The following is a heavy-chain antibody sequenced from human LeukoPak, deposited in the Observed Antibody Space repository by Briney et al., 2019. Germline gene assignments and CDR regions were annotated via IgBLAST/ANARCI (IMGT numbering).Heavy chain of an antibody. J-gene: IGHJ4*02. CDR2: IWYDGSNK. D-gene: IGHD3/OR15-3a*01. V-gene: IGHV3-33*01. CDR3: ARHKDWTFDY. CDR1: GFTFGSYD. Sequence: GWSLRLSCAASGFTFGSYDMHWVRQAPGKGLEWVAVIWYDGSNKYYADSVKGRFTISRDISKNTLYLQMNSLRAEDTAVYYCARHKDWTFDYWGQGTLVTVSS.